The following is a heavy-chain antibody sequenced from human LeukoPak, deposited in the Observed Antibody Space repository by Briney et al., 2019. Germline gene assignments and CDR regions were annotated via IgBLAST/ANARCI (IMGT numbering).Heavy chain of an antibody. V-gene: IGHV4-61*01. CDR1: GGSVSSGSYY. Sequence: SETLSLTCTVSGGSVSSGSYYWSWIRQPPGKGLEWIGYIYYSGSTYYNPSLKSRVTISVDTSKNQFSLKLSSVTAADTAVYYCAREIVGAPGYWGQGTLVTVSS. CDR2: IYYSGST. D-gene: IGHD1-26*01. CDR3: AREIVGAPGY. J-gene: IGHJ4*02.